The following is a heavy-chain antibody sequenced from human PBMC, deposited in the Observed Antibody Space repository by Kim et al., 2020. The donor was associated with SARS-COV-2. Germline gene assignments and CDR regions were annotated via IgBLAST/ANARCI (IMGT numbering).Heavy chain of an antibody. J-gene: IGHJ5*02. CDR3: ANRLAANH. Sequence: GESLKISCAASGFTFSDYAMNWVRQAPGKGLEWVSGISSGVGRSDYADSGKGRFTISRDNSKNMLYLQMNSLRAEDTAVYYCANRLAANHWGRGTLDTVSS. CDR2: ISSGVGRS. V-gene: IGHV3-23*01. CDR1: GFTFSDYA. D-gene: IGHD3-22*01.